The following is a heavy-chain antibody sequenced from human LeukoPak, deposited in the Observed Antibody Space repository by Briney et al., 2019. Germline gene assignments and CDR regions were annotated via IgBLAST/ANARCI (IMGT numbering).Heavy chain of an antibody. CDR3: ARRGFGATIGYYYMDV. CDR2: IYPGDSDT. D-gene: IGHD1-26*01. J-gene: IGHJ6*03. V-gene: IGHV5-51*01. Sequence: GESLKISCKGSGYSFTNYWIGWVRQMPGKGLEWMGIIYPGDSDTRYSPSFQRQVTISADKSIGTAYLQWSSRKASDTAIYYCARRGFGATIGYYYMDVWGKGTTVTVSS. CDR1: GYSFTNYW.